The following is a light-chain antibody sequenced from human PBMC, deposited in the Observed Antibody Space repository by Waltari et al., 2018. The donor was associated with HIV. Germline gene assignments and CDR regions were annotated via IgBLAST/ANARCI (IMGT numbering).Light chain of an antibody. CDR3: SSYTSSSTLV. CDR2: EVS. CDR1: SSDVGGYNY. V-gene: IGLV2-14*01. Sequence: QSALTQPASVSGSPGQSITISCTGTSSDVGGYNYVSWYQQHPGKAPKLMIYEVSNLPSGVSNRFSGPKSGNTASLTISGLQAEDEADYYCSSYTSSSTLVFGGGTKLTVL. J-gene: IGLJ3*02.